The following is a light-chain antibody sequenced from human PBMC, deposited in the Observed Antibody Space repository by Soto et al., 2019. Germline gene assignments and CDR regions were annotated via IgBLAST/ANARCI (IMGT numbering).Light chain of an antibody. CDR3: SSYTSSSLWV. CDR2: EVS. Sequence: QSALTQPASVSGSPGQSITISCTGPSSDVGGYNYVSWYQQHPGKAPKLMIYEVSNRPSGVSNRFSGSKSGNTASLTISGLQAEDEADYYCSSYTSSSLWVFGTGTKLTVL. J-gene: IGLJ1*01. V-gene: IGLV2-14*01. CDR1: SSDVGGYNY.